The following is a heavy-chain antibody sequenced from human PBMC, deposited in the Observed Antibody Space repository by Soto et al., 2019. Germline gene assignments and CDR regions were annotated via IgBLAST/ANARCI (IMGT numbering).Heavy chain of an antibody. V-gene: IGHV1-3*01. CDR2: INAGNGNT. D-gene: IGHD6-19*01. CDR1: GYTFTSYA. CDR3: ARSRRGAYSSGWYSLSGYYNYGIDV. Sequence: EASVKVSCKASGYTFTSYAMHWVRQAPGQRLEWMGWINAGNGNTKYSQKFQGRVTITRDTSASTAYMELSSLRSEDTAVYYCARSRRGAYSSGWYSLSGYYNYGIDVWGQGTTVTVSS. J-gene: IGHJ6*02.